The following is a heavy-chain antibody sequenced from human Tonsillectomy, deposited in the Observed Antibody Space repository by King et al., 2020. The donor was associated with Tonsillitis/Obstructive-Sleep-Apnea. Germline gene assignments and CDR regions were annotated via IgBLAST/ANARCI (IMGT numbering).Heavy chain of an antibody. V-gene: IGHV2-5*02. D-gene: IGHD2-2*01. J-gene: IGHJ4*02. Sequence: TLKESGPTLVKPTQTLTLTCTFSGFSLTTSGEGVAWIRQPPGKALEWLALIYWDDDKLYSPSLKSRLTITEDTSKNQVVLKMTNMDPVATATNYCAHRFGYCSSTSCYQTGGYFDSWGQGTLVTVSS. CDR3: AHRFGYCSSTSCYQTGGYFDS. CDR1: GFSLTTSGEG. CDR2: IYWDDDK.